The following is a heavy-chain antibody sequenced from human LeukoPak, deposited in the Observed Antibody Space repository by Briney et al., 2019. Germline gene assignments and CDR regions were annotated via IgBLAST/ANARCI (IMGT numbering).Heavy chain of an antibody. V-gene: IGHV1-2*02. J-gene: IGHJ5*02. CDR1: GYTFTVYF. Sequence: ASVKVSCKASGYTFTVYFMHWVRQAPGQGLEWMGWINPNSGGTNYAQKFQGRVTMTRDTSISTAYMELSRPRSDDTAMYYCARPSGYGGEYWFDPWGQGTLVTVSS. CDR2: INPNSGGT. CDR3: ARPSGYGGEYWFDP. D-gene: IGHD3-16*01.